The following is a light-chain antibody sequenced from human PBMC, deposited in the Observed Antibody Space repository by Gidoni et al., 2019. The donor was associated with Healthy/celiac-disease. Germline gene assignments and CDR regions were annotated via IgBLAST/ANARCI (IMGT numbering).Light chain of an antibody. Sequence: QSALTKPPSASGSPGQSVTISCTGTSSDVGGYNYVSWYQQPPGKAPKLMIYEVSKRPSGVPDRFSGSKSGNTASLTVSGLQAEDEADYYCSSYAGSNKGVFGGGTKLTVL. CDR2: EVS. J-gene: IGLJ2*01. CDR3: SSYAGSNKGV. V-gene: IGLV2-8*01. CDR1: SSDVGGYNY.